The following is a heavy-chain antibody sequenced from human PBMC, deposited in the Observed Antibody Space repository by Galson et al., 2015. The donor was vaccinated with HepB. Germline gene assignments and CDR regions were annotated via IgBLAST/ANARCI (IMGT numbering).Heavy chain of an antibody. Sequence: SVKVSCKASGGTFSSYAISWVRQAPGQGLEWMGWISAYNGNTNYAQKLQGRVTMTTDTSTSTAYMELRSLRSDDTAVYYCAAGITIFGVANRGGGYWGQGTLVTVSS. CDR3: AAGITIFGVANRGGGY. CDR1: GGTFSSYA. J-gene: IGHJ4*02. CDR2: ISAYNGNT. V-gene: IGHV1-18*01. D-gene: IGHD3-3*01.